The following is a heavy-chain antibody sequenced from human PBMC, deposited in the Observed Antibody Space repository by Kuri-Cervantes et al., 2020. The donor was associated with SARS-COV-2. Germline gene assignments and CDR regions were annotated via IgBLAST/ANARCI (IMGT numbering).Heavy chain of an antibody. V-gene: IGHV1-2*04. Sequence: ASVKVSCKASGYTFTGYYMHWVRQAPGQGLEWMGWINPNSGGTNYAQKFQGWVTMTRDTSISTVYMELSRLRSDDTALYYCARSTTFRRLVVISQGGAFDIWGQGTMVTVSS. J-gene: IGHJ3*02. D-gene: IGHD3-22*01. CDR2: INPNSGGT. CDR3: ARSTTFRRLVVISQGGAFDI. CDR1: GYTFTGYY.